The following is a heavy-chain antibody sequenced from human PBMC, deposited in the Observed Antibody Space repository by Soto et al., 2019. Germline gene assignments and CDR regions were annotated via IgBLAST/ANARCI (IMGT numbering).Heavy chain of an antibody. V-gene: IGHV4-59*01. Sequence: SETLSLTCTVSGGSMTNYYWSWIRQPPGKGLEWIGYIYYSGSTNYNPSLKSRVTTSIDTSKNQFSLNLSSVTAADTAVYYCARHLYTDGTGYFDLWGQGTPVTVSS. CDR3: ARHLYTDGTGYFDL. J-gene: IGHJ4*02. CDR2: IYYSGST. D-gene: IGHD1-1*01. CDR1: GGSMTNYY.